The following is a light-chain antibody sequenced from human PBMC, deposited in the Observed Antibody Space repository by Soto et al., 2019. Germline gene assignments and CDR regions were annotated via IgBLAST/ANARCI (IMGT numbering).Light chain of an antibody. CDR3: QTWGTGIVV. V-gene: IGLV4-69*01. Sequence: QSVLTQSPSASASLGASVNLTCTLSSGHSTYAIAWHQQQSLKGPRYLMKLNSDGSHSKGDAIPDRFSGSSSGAERYLTISSLQSEDEADYYCQTWGTGIVVFGGGTKLPVL. CDR2: LNSDGSH. CDR1: SGHSTYA. J-gene: IGLJ2*01.